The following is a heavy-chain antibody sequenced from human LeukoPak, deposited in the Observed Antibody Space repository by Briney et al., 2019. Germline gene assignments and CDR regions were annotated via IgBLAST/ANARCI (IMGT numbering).Heavy chain of an antibody. CDR2: INHSGST. D-gene: IGHD3-22*01. Sequence: SETLSLTCTVSGGSISSGGYYWSWIRQPPGKGLEWIGEINHSGSTNYNPSLKSRVTISVDTSKNQFSLKLSSVTAADTAVYYCARGVYYYDSSGYYYIPPSFDYWGQGTLVTVSS. J-gene: IGHJ4*02. CDR1: GGSISSGGYY. V-gene: IGHV4-39*07. CDR3: ARGVYYYDSSGYYYIPPSFDY.